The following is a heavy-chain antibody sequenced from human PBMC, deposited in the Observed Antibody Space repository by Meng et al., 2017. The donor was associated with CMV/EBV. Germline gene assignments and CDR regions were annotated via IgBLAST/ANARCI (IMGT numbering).Heavy chain of an antibody. CDR2: ILNDGSGT. CDR3: ARGAGGFDY. CDR1: GFTFRNYW. J-gene: IGHJ4*02. D-gene: IGHD3-10*01. V-gene: IGHV3-74*01. Sequence: GGSLRLSCVASGFTFRNYWMHWVRQSPGKGLVRVSHILNDGSGTGYADSVKGRFTISRDNAKNTLYLQMDSLRVEDTAVYYCARGAGGFDYWGQGTRVTVSS.